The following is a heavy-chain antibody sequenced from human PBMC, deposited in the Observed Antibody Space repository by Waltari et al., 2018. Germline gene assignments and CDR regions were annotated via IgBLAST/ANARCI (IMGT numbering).Heavy chain of an antibody. J-gene: IGHJ3*01. D-gene: IGHD5-12*01. CDR3: ATYIGASIGTAAFDV. CDR2: MSYNGAT. Sequence: QLQLQESGPGLGKPSETLSLTCIVSVGSITSNCHYWAGIRKPPGQGLEWIGTMSYNGATYSSQSLKSRVTVSRDTSKTHLSLKLGSVTAADTAVYYCATYIGASIGTAAFDVWGQGTMVTVSS. CDR1: VGSITSNCHY. V-gene: IGHV4-39*02.